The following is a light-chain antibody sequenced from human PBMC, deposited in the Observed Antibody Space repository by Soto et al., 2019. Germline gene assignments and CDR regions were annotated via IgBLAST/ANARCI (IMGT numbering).Light chain of an antibody. Sequence: QSVLTQPPSVSAAPGQKVTISCSGSSSNIGNNFVSWYQQLPGTAPKLLIYEDNKRPSGIPDRFSGSKSGTSSTLGITGPQTGDEADYYCGTWDSSLSAAVFGGGTQLTVL. CDR2: EDN. CDR3: GTWDSSLSAAV. CDR1: SSNIGNNF. J-gene: IGLJ7*01. V-gene: IGLV1-51*02.